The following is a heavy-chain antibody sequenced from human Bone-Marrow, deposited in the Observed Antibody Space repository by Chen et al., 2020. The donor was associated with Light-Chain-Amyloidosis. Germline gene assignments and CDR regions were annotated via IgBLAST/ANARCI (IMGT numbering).Heavy chain of an antibody. J-gene: IGHJ5*02. CDR1: GFTFSSYG. CDR3: AKDFSSPYDSSGYPPTANWFDP. Sequence: VELVESGGGLVQPGGSLRLSCESSGFTFSSYGMHWVRQAPGKGLEWVAVISYDGSNKYYADSVKGRFTISRDNSKNTLYLQMNSLRAEDTAVYYCAKDFSSPYDSSGYPPTANWFDPWGQGTLVTVSS. D-gene: IGHD3-22*01. V-gene: IGHV3-30*18. CDR2: ISYDGSNK.